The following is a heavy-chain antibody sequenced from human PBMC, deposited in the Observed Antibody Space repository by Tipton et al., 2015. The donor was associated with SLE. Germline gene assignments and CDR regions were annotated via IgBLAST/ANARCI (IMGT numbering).Heavy chain of an antibody. CDR3: ARSKSQLAFDS. CDR1: GGFFSGYY. CDR2: INHWGST. Sequence: GLVKPSETLSLTCAVYGGFFSGYYWSWIRQTPGQRLEWIGEINHWGSTYYNPSLNSRVTISLDTSNNHFSLKLTSVTAADTAVYYCARSKSQLAFDSWGQGTLVTVSS. V-gene: IGHV4-34*01. J-gene: IGHJ4*02. D-gene: IGHD1-1*01.